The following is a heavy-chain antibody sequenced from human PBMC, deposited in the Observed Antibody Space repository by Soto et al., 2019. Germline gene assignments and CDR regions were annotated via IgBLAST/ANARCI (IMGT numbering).Heavy chain of an antibody. D-gene: IGHD2-8*01. CDR2: ISPDKGNT. CDR3: ATTGGDCTKGVCYDF. CDR1: RYTFMKKC. J-gene: IGHJ4*02. Sequence: ASVTLSCNSSRYTFMKKCIICVRQAPGQGPEWVGWISPDKGNTYYAQNLQGRVTVTTDTSTSTVYMELRSLRYDDTAVYYCATTGGDCTKGVCYDFWGQGTLVTVSS. V-gene: IGHV1-18*01.